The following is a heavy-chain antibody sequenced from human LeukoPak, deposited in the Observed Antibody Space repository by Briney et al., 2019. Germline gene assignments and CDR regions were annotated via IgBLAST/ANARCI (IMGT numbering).Heavy chain of an antibody. CDR1: GFTFSSYA. V-gene: IGHV3-30*04. J-gene: IGHJ4*02. D-gene: IGHD6-13*01. CDR2: ISYDGSNK. CDR3: ARNRVKYSSSWSSFDY. Sequence: GGSLRLSCAASGFTFSSYAMHWVRQAPGKGLEWVAVISYDGSNKYHADSVKGRFTISRDNSKNTLYLQMNSLRAEDTAVYYCARNRVKYSSSWSSFDYWGQGTLVTVSS.